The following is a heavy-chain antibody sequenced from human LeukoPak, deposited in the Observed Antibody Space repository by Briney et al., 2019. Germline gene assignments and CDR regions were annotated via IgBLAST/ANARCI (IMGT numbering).Heavy chain of an antibody. CDR3: AREGMGLQTWGMIAY. CDR2: ISAGGSNS. CDR1: GFTFSSYS. J-gene: IGHJ4*02. D-gene: IGHD5-24*01. V-gene: IGHV3-21*01. Sequence: GGSLRLSCAAAGFTFSSYSMSWVRQAPGKGLEWVSSISAGGSNSYYPDSLRGRITITRDNAKNSLFLQMDSLRVEDTAVYYCAREGMGLQTWGMIAYWGQGALVTVSS.